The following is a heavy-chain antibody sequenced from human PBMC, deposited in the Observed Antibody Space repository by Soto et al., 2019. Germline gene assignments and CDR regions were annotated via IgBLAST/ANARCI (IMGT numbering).Heavy chain of an antibody. CDR2: IYYSGST. D-gene: IGHD3-22*01. V-gene: IGHV4-30-4*01. J-gene: IGHJ6*02. CDR3: ARDFTSSSGYWGPYYYYGMDV. CDR1: GGSISSGDYY. Sequence: SETLSLTCTVSGGSISSGDYYWSWIRQPPGKGLEWIGYIYYSGSTYYNPSLKSRVTISVDTSKNQFSLKLSSVTAADTAVYYCARDFTSSSGYWGPYYYYGMDVWGQGTTVTVSS.